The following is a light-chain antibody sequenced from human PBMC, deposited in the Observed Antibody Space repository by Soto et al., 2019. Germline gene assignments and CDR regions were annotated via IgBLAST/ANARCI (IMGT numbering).Light chain of an antibody. J-gene: IGKJ2*01. Sequence: DIRMTQSPSTLSASVGDRVTITCRASQSVSDFVAWYQQKPGKAPKLLMYKASSLESGVPSRFSGSGSGTEFTLTISSLQPDDLATYYCQQYLSYSGHTFGQGTKLEIK. CDR1: QSVSDF. CDR2: KAS. CDR3: QQYLSYSGHT. V-gene: IGKV1-5*03.